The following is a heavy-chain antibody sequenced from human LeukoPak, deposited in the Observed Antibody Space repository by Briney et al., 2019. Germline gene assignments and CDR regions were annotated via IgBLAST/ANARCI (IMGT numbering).Heavy chain of an antibody. CDR3: ARDPDRPQLNWNTNYYYYMDV. CDR2: ISSSSSYI. D-gene: IGHD1-1*01. CDR1: GFTFSSYS. Sequence: AGGSLRLSCAASGFTFSSYSMNWVRQAPGKGLEWVSSISSSSSYIYYADSVKGRFTISRDNAKNSLYLQMNSLRAEDTAVYYCARDPDRPQLNWNTNYYYYMDVWGKGTTVTVSS. J-gene: IGHJ6*03. V-gene: IGHV3-21*01.